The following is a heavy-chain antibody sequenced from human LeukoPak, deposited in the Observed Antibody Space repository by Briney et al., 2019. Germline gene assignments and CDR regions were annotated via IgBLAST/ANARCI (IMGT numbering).Heavy chain of an antibody. D-gene: IGHD4-17*01. Sequence: SETLSLTCTVSGSSISSYHWSWIRQPPGKGLEWIGYIYYSGSTNYNPSLKSRVTISVDTSKNQFSLKLSSVTAADTAVYYCARGDYGANYFDYWGQGTLVTVSS. CDR2: IYYSGST. V-gene: IGHV4-59*01. CDR1: GSSISSYH. J-gene: IGHJ4*02. CDR3: ARGDYGANYFDY.